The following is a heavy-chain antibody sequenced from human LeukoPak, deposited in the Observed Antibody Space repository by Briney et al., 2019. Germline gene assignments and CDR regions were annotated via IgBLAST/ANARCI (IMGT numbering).Heavy chain of an antibody. CDR1: GGSFSGYY. J-gene: IGHJ5*02. CDR3: ARVRDGYGGNSGWFDP. V-gene: IGHV4-34*01. D-gene: IGHD4-23*01. Sequence: SETLSLTCAVYGGSFSGYYWSWIRQPPGKGLEWIGEINHSGSTNYNPSLKSRVTISVDTSKNQFSLKLSSVTAADTAVYYCARVRDGYGGNSGWFDPWGQGTLVTVSS. CDR2: INHSGST.